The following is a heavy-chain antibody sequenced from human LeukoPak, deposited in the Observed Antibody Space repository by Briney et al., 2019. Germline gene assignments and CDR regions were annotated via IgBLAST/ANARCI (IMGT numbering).Heavy chain of an antibody. J-gene: IGHJ5*02. CDR2: ISSSNSYI. CDR1: GFTFSSYS. D-gene: IGHD5-18*01. V-gene: IGHV3-21*01. Sequence: GGSLRLSCAASGFTFSSYSMNWVRQAPGKGLEWVSSISSSNSYIYYADSVKGRFTISRDNAKNSLYLQMNSLRAEDTAVYYCARHILLDVDTAMAERALNWFDPWGQGTLVTVSS. CDR3: ARHILLDVDTAMAERALNWFDP.